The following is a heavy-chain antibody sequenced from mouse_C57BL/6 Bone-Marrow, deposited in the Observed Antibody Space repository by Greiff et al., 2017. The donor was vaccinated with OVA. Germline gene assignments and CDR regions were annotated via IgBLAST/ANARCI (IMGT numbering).Heavy chain of an antibody. CDR1: GYTFTSYW. CDR2: IYPGSGST. CDR3: ARVGGITSQGFAY. J-gene: IGHJ3*01. V-gene: IGHV1-55*01. Sequence: QVQLQQPGAELVKPGASVKMSCKASGYTFTSYWITWVKQRPGQGLEWIGDIYPGSGSTNYNEKFKSKATLTVDTSSSTAYMQLSSLTSEDAAVYYCARVGGITSQGFAYWGQGTLVTVSA. D-gene: IGHD1-1*01.